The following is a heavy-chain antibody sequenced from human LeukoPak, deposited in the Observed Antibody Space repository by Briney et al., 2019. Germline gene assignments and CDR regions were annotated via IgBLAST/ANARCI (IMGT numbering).Heavy chain of an antibody. CDR3: AGDRNSDWYSPLDY. CDR2: ITATGDTA. V-gene: IGHV3-23*01. D-gene: IGHD6-19*01. J-gene: IGHJ4*02. Sequence: GGSLRLSCVASGFTFTKCAMSWIRQAPGKGLEWVAIITATGDTAYYADSVKGRFTISRDNSGNTVYMQMDSLRAEDTAIYYCAGDRNSDWYSPLDYWGQGSQVTVSP. CDR1: GFTFTKCA.